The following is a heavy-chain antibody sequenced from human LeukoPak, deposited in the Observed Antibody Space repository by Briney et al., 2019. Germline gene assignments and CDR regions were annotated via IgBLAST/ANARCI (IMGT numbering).Heavy chain of an antibody. Sequence: GGSLRLSCAASGFTFSSSWMHWVRQAPGKGLEWVSGVSGNGGRTDYADSVKGRFTISRDNSKNSLFLQMNSLRAEDTAIYYCAKGVSGHYDILTGNDYWGQGTLVTVSS. CDR2: VSGNGGRT. J-gene: IGHJ4*02. V-gene: IGHV3-23*01. CDR3: AKGVSGHYDILTGNDY. D-gene: IGHD3-9*01. CDR1: GFTFSSSW.